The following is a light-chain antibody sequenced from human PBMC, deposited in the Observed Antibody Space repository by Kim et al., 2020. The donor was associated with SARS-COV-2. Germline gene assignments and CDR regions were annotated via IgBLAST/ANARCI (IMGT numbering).Light chain of an antibody. Sequence: SAGERATLSCRASQSVSSSYLAWYQHKPGQAPRLLIYGASSRATGIPDRFSGSGSGRDFTLTISRLEPEDFAVYYCQQYGSSPPYTFGQGTKLE. CDR2: GAS. CDR3: QQYGSSPPYT. V-gene: IGKV3-20*01. J-gene: IGKJ2*01. CDR1: QSVSSSY.